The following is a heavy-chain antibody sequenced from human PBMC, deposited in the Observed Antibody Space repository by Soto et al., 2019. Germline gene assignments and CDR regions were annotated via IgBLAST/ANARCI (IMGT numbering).Heavy chain of an antibody. Sequence: EVQLLESGGGLVQPGGSLRLSCAASGFTFSRYAMSWVRQAPGKGLEWVSAISGSGGSTYYADSVKGRFTISRDNSKNTLYLQLNSLRSEDTALYYFAKVPIVVVPPRLFDYWGQGTLFTVSS. V-gene: IGHV3-23*01. CDR3: AKVPIVVVPPRLFDY. CDR2: ISGSGGST. D-gene: IGHD3-22*01. CDR1: GFTFSRYA. J-gene: IGHJ4*02.